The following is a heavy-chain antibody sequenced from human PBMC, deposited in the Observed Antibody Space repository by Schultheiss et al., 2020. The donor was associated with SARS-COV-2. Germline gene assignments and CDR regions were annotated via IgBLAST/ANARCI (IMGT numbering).Heavy chain of an antibody. D-gene: IGHD6-19*01. CDR3: ARGHVAVADTTFDY. Sequence: SETLSLTCTVSGGSISSYYWSWIRQPAGKGLEWIGRIYTSGSTNYNPSLKSRVTMSVDTSKNQFSLKLSSVTAADTAVYYCARGHVAVADTTFDYWGQGTLVTVSS. J-gene: IGHJ4*02. CDR1: GGSISSYY. V-gene: IGHV4-4*07. CDR2: IYTSGST.